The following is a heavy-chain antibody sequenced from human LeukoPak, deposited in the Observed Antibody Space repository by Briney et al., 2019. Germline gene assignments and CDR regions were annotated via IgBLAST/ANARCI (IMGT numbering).Heavy chain of an antibody. CDR2: IGAYNGNT. D-gene: IGHD1-26*01. CDR1: GYTFTSYG. CDR3: ARDRDRWELLSLRGIDY. V-gene: IGHV1-18*01. J-gene: IGHJ4*02. Sequence: GASVKVSCKASGYTFTSYGISWVRQAPGQGLEWMGWIGAYNGNTNYAQKLQGRVTMTTDTSTSTAYMELRSLRSDDTAVYYCARDRDRWELLSLRGIDYWGQGTLVTVSS.